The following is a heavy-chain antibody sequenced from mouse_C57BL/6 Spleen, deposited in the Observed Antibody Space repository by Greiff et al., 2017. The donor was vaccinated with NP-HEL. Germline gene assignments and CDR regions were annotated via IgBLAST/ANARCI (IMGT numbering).Heavy chain of an antibody. J-gene: IGHJ3*01. CDR1: GYTFTSYD. CDR3: ARRKITGTRAWFAY. V-gene: IGHV1-85*01. CDR2: IYPRDGST. Sequence: QVQLQQSGPELVKPGASVKLSCKASGYTFTSYDINWVKQRPGQGLEWIGWIYPRDGSTKYNEKFKGKATLTVDTSSSTAYMELHSLTSEDSAVYFCARRKITGTRAWFAYWGQGTLVTVSA. D-gene: IGHD4-1*01.